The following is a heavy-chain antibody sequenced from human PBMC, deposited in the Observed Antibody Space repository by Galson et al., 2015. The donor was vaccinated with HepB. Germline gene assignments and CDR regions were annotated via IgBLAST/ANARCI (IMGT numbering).Heavy chain of an antibody. Sequence: QSGAEVKKPGESLKISCRGSGYSFTTYWIGWVRQMSGKGLEWMGSIYIGDSDTRYSPSFQGQVTISADKSISTAYLQWSSLKASDTAIYYCARHPKFSSGSSWFDPWGQGTLVTVSS. J-gene: IGHJ5*02. CDR2: IYIGDSDT. CDR3: ARHPKFSSGSSWFDP. D-gene: IGHD2-15*01. V-gene: IGHV5-51*01. CDR1: GYSFTTYW.